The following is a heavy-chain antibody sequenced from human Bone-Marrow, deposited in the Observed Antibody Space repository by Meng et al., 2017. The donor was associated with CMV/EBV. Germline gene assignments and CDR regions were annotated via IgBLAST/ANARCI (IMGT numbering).Heavy chain of an antibody. V-gene: IGHV1-69*05. Sequence: SVKVSCKASGGTFTNYAISWVRQAPGEGLEWMGGIIPMYATANYAERFQGRVTITTDESTSTAYMELSSLRSEDTAVYYCAHVEVVVVPAAPNYYYYGMDVWGQGTTVTVSS. CDR1: GGTFTNYA. D-gene: IGHD2-2*01. J-gene: IGHJ6*02. CDR2: IIPMYATA. CDR3: AHVEVVVVPAAPNYYYYGMDV.